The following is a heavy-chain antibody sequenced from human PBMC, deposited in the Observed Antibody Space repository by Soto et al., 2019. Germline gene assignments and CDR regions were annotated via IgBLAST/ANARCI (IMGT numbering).Heavy chain of an antibody. J-gene: IGHJ6*02. D-gene: IGHD1-1*01. CDR1: GGTFNRYT. Sequence: VQLVQSGAEVKKPGSSVKLSCKASGGTFNRYTISWVRQAPGQGLEWMGGIIPIFGTANYAQKFQGRVAIIADESTSAAYMELRSQRSEDTAVYYCALWGFRDGNNSKYNYSGMDVWGQGTTVTVSS. CDR3: ALWGFRDGNNSKYNYSGMDV. CDR2: IIPIFGTA. V-gene: IGHV1-69*01.